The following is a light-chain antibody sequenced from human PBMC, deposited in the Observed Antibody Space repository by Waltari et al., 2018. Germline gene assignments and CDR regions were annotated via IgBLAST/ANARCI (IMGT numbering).Light chain of an antibody. J-gene: IGKJ2*01. Sequence: DIQMTQSPSSLSASVGDRVTITCQAGQDISNYLNWYQQKPGIAPKLLIYDASNLETGVPSRFSGSGSGTDFTFTISSLQPEDIATYYCQQYDNLPYTFGQGTKLEI. CDR2: DAS. V-gene: IGKV1-33*01. CDR1: QDISNY. CDR3: QQYDNLPYT.